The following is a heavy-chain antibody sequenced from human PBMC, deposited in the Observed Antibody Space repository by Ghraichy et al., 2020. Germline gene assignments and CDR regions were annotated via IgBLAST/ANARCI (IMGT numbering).Heavy chain of an antibody. Sequence: ASVKVSCKASGYTLTGYYMHWVRQAPGQGLEWMGWINPNNGGTNYAQKFQGRVTMTRGTSISTAYMELSSLISDDTAVYYCARGCSGGTCYWVHWGQGTLVTVSS. CDR2: INPNNGGT. D-gene: IGHD2-15*01. CDR3: ARGCSGGTCYWVH. CDR1: GYTLTGYY. V-gene: IGHV1-2*02. J-gene: IGHJ4*02.